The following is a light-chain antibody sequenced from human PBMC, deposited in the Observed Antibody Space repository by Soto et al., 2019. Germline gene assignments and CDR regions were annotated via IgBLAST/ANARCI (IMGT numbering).Light chain of an antibody. V-gene: IGKV2-28*01. CDR2: LGS. CDR1: QSLLYSNGYNY. Sequence: EIVMTQSPLSLPVTPGEPASISCRSSQSLLYSNGYNYLDWYLQKPGQSPQLLIFLGSKRASGXPXXVSGSGSGTDFTLKISRVEAEDVGVYYCMQALQARTFGQGTKVDIK. J-gene: IGKJ1*01. CDR3: MQALQART.